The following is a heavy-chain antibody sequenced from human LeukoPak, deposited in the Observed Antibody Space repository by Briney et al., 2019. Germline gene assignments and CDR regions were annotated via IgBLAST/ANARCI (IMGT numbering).Heavy chain of an antibody. V-gene: IGHV3-7*03. CDR1: GFSFTNYW. CDR3: ATDMAFSAFDI. J-gene: IGHJ3*02. Sequence: GGSLRLSCIASGFSFTNYWMVWIRQAPGKGLEWVASIDGDGRQKDYVGSVKGRFTISRDNARNSLFLQLNSLRTEDTALYYCATDMAFSAFDIWGHGTMVIVSS. CDR2: IDGDGRQK. D-gene: IGHD3-3*02.